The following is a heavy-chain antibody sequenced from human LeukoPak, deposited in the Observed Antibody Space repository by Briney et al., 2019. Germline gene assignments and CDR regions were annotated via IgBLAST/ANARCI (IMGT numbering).Heavy chain of an antibody. V-gene: IGHV3-23*01. J-gene: IGHJ1*01. CDR2: ISGSGDST. CDR1: GFTFSSYA. CDR3: AKLLGYCSGGSCYFEYFQH. D-gene: IGHD2-15*01. Sequence: GGSLRLSCAASGFTFSSYAMSLVRQAPGKGLEWVSTISGSGDSTYYADSVKGRFTISRDNSRNTLYLQMNSLRAEDTAVYYCAKLLGYCSGGSCYFEYFQHWGQGTLVTVSS.